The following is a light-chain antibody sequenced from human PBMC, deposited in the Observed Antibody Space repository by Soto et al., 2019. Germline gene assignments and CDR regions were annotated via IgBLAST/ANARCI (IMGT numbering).Light chain of an antibody. Sequence: QSVLTQPPSVSGAPGQRVTISCPGSRSHIGAGYDVHWYQQLPGTAPKLLIYGNSNRPSGVPDRFSGSKSGTSASLAITGLQAEDEADYYCQSYDSSLSGYVFGTGTKVTVL. J-gene: IGLJ1*01. CDR3: QSYDSSLSGYV. CDR1: RSHIGAGYD. CDR2: GNS. V-gene: IGLV1-40*01.